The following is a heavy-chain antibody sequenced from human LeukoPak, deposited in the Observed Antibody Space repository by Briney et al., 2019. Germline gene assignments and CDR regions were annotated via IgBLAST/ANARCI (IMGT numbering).Heavy chain of an antibody. CDR1: GGTFSSYA. CDR2: IIPVFGTA. Sequence: SVKVSCKASGGTFSSYAISWVRQAPGQGLEWMGGIIPVFGTANYAQKFQGRVTMTADEATSTAYMELSSLRSEDTAVYYCARKAGSGSYYIDWFDPWGQGTLVTVSS. CDR3: ARKAGSGSYYIDWFDP. D-gene: IGHD3-10*01. V-gene: IGHV1-69*01. J-gene: IGHJ5*02.